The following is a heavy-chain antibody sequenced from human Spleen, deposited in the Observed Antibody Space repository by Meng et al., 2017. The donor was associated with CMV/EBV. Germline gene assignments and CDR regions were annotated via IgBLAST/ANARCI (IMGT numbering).Heavy chain of an antibody. CDR2: IYYTGVT. J-gene: IGHJ6*02. Sequence: GSLRLSCAVYGGSFSGYYWSWIRQPPGKGLEWIGNIYYTGVTNYNPSLESRVTISVDTSKNHFSLKLRSVTAADTAVYYCARNMAVWGQGTTVTVSS. V-gene: IGHV4-59*01. CDR1: GGSFSGYY. CDR3: ARNMAV.